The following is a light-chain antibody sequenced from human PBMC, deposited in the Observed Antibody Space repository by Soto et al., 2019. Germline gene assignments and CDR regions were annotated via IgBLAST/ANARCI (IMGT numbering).Light chain of an antibody. Sequence: DIQITQSPSTLSASVGDRVTITCRASQSISSWLAWYPQKPGKAPKILIYKASSLESGVPSRFSGSGAGTEFTLTISSLQHDDFATDYCQQYNSYSRTFGQGTQVDIK. CDR3: QQYNSYSRT. CDR1: QSISSW. CDR2: KAS. J-gene: IGKJ1*01. V-gene: IGKV1-5*03.